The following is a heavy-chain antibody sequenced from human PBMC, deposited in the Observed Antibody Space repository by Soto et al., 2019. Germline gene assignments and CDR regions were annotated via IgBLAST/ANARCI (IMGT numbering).Heavy chain of an antibody. D-gene: IGHD1-7*01. CDR1: GASVTGTTYY. CDR3: VRQVTGTSRFTWFDP. V-gene: IGHV4-39*01. J-gene: IGHJ5*02. CDR2: IYHNGRT. Sequence: QLQLQESGPGLVKPSETLSLTCSVSGASVTGTTYYWGWIRQSPGKGLEWIGNIYHNGRTDYNPSLTIRVAISIDASKTQFSLRLTSVTAAYTAMYYCVRQVTGTSRFTWFDPWGQGTLVTVSS.